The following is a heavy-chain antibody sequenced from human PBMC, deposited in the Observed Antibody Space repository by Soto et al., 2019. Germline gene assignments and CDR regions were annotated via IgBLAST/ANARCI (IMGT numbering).Heavy chain of an antibody. D-gene: IGHD1-26*01. J-gene: IGHJ4*02. V-gene: IGHV1-69*01. CDR3: ARGRDQPPVGLYFDS. CDR1: GDAFTNYI. Sequence: QVQLVQSGAEVKKPGSSVKVSCKASGDAFTNYIFDWVRQAPGQGLEWMGGIIPMFGTPKYAQTFQDRVTISADVSTGTAYLGLTSLRFDDTAVYYCARGRDQPPVGLYFDSWGEGTRVTVSS. CDR2: IIPMFGTP.